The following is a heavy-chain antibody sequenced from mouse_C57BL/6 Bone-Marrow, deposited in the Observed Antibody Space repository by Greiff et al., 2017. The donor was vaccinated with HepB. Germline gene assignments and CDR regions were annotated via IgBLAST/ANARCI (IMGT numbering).Heavy chain of an antibody. J-gene: IGHJ1*03. D-gene: IGHD1-1*01. CDR1: GFTFSSYA. CDR2: ISDGGSYT. Sequence: EVKLMESGGGLVKPGGSLKLSCAASGFTFSSYAMSWVRQTPEKRLEWVATISDGGSYTYYPDNVKGRFTISRDNAKNNPYLQMSHLKSEDTAMYYCARDTVVASYWYFDVWGTGTTVTVSS. CDR3: ARDTVVASYWYFDV. V-gene: IGHV5-4*01.